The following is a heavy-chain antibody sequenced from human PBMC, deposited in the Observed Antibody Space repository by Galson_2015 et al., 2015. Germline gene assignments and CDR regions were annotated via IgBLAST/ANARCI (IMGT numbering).Heavy chain of an antibody. V-gene: IGHV4-31*03. Sequence: TLPPTPPLSGGPISSGGYYSHTILQHPPKTQHNIFYIHPRTSTYYNPSLKSRVTISVDTSKNQFSLKLSSVTAADTAVYYCAKYTAVKGKSPTFAYWGQGTLVTVSS. CDR1: GGPISSGGYY. J-gene: IGHJ4*02. CDR3: AKYTAVKGKSPTFAY. D-gene: IGHD6-25*01. CDR2: IHPRTST.